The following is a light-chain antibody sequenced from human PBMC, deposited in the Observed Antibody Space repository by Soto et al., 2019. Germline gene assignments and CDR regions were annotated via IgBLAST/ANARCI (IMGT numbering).Light chain of an antibody. CDR2: GAS. CDR1: QNVENK. J-gene: IGKJ1*01. V-gene: IGKV3-20*01. Sequence: EIVMTQSPPTLSVSPGERATLSCRASQNVENKLAWYQQRPGQSPRLLIYGASNRATGIPDRFSGSGSGTDFTLTISRLEPEDFAVYYCHQYGSSPWTVGQGTKVDIK. CDR3: HQYGSSPWT.